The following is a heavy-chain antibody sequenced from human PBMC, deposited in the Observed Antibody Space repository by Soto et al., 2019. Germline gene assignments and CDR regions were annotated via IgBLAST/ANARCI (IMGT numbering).Heavy chain of an antibody. CDR2: IYHTGRT. CDR3: AGGWPADYFDH. D-gene: IGHD3-16*01. J-gene: IGHJ4*02. Sequence: SETLSLTCTVSGDSVNRGTYYWSWIRQPPGKGLEWVGYIYHTGRTNYNPSLKNRVTISIDTSKNQFSLNLSSVTAADTAVYFCAGGWPADYFDHWGQGTLVTVSS. CDR1: GDSVNRGTYY. V-gene: IGHV4-61*01.